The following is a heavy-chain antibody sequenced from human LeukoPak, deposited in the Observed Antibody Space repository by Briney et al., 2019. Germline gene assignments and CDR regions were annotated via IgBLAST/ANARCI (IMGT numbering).Heavy chain of an antibody. CDR3: TTDTFGTRDS. J-gene: IGHJ4*02. CDR2: INEDGSST. Sequence: GGSLRLSCAASGYTFSRYWMHWVRQGPGKGLVWVSRINEDGSSTSYAESVRGRFTISRDNAKNTLYLQMNSLRAEDAAVYYCTTDTFGTRDSWGQGTLVTVSS. D-gene: IGHD1-1*01. CDR1: GYTFSRYW. V-gene: IGHV3-74*01.